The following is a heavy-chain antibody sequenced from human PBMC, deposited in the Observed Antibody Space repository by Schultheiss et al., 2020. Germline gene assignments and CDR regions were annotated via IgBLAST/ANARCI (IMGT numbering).Heavy chain of an antibody. J-gene: IGHJ6*02. CDR1: GGSISSSSYY. D-gene: IGHD1-26*01. CDR2: IYYSGST. V-gene: IGHV4-39*07. Sequence: SQTLSLTCTVSGGSISSSSYYWGWIRQPPGKGLEWIGSIYYSGSTNYNPSLKSRVTISVDTSKNQFSLQLNSVTPEDTAVYYCARQWDFYISSFYYALDVWGQGTTVTVSS. CDR3: ARQWDFYISSFYYALDV.